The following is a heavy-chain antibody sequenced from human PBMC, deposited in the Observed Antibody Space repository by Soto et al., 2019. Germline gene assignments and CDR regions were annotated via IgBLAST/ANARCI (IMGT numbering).Heavy chain of an antibody. V-gene: IGHV3-30*18. J-gene: IGHJ3*01. Sequence: QVQLVESGGGVVQPGRSLRLACAASGFTFSSYGMHWVRQAPGKGLEGVAVISYDGRNTDYVDSVEGRFTISRDNSKNTLYLQMNSLRTEDTAVYYCVKDQEDVVGMVYGMNAYDVWGQGTMVTVSS. CDR1: GFTFSSYG. CDR3: VKDQEDVVGMVYGMNAYDV. CDR2: ISYDGRNT. D-gene: IGHD2-8*01.